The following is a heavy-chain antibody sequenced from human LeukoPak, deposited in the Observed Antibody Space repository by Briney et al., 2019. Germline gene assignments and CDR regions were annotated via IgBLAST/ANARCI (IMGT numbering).Heavy chain of an antibody. CDR1: GFTFTSSA. V-gene: IGHV1-58*01. CDR3: AADPRGNDVIGYYGMDV. CDR2: IVVGSGNT. Sequence: ASVMVSCKASGFTFTSSAVQWVRQARGQRLEWIGWIVVGSGNTNYAQKFQERVTITRDMSTNTAYMELSSLRSEDTAVYYCAADPRGNDVIGYYGMDVWGQGTTVTVSS. D-gene: IGHD1-1*01. J-gene: IGHJ6*02.